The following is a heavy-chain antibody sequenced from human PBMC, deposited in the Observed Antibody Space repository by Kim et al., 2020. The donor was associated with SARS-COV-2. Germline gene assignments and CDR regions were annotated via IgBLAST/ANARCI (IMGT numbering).Heavy chain of an antibody. CDR3: ARHGLGIFGEVISYFDY. D-gene: IGHD3-3*01. CDR2: IYSSGST. Sequence: SETLSLTCTVSGGSISSYYWSWIRQPPGKGLEWIGYIYSSGSTNYNPSLKSRVTISVDTSKNQFSLKLSSVTAADTAVYYCARHGLGIFGEVISYFDYWGQGDLVTVSS. CDR1: GGSISSYY. V-gene: IGHV4-59*08. J-gene: IGHJ4*02.